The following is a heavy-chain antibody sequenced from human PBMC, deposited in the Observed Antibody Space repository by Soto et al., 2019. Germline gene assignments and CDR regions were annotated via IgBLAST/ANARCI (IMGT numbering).Heavy chain of an antibody. CDR3: ARGQRITMVRGVIIARYYFDY. CDR2: INAGNGNT. V-gene: IGHV1-3*01. Sequence: ASVKVSCKASGYTFTSYAMHWVRQAPGQRLEWMGWINAGNGNTKYSQKFQGRVTITRDTSASTAYMELSSLRSEDTAVYYCARGQRITMVRGVIIARYYFDYWGQGTLVTVSS. J-gene: IGHJ4*02. CDR1: GYTFTSYA. D-gene: IGHD3-10*01.